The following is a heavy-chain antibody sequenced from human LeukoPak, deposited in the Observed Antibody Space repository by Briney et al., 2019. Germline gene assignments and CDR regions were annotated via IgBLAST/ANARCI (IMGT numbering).Heavy chain of an antibody. Sequence: SETLSLTCTVSGGSISSYDWSWIRQPTGKGMEWIGYIYYSGSTNYNPSLKRRVTISVDSSKTQFSLKLSSVTAADTAVYYCARVTGTTQSYYYYGMDVWGQGTTVTVSS. J-gene: IGHJ6*02. D-gene: IGHD1-1*01. CDR1: GGSISSYD. CDR2: IYYSGST. CDR3: ARVTGTTQSYYYYGMDV. V-gene: IGHV4-59*01.